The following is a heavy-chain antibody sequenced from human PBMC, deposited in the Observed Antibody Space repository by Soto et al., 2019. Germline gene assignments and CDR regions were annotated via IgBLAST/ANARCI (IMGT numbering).Heavy chain of an antibody. V-gene: IGHV3-74*01. CDR1: GFTFSRYW. J-gene: IGHJ4*02. Sequence: EVPLVESGGDLVQPGGFLRLSCATSGFTFSRYWMHWVRQVPGKGLVWVSRINSDGSSISYSDSVKGRFTISRDNAQNTLYLQMNSLRVEDTAVYYCARLPVDTITSLDYWGQGTLVTVSS. CDR2: INSDGSSI. CDR3: ARLPVDTITSLDY. D-gene: IGHD3-3*01.